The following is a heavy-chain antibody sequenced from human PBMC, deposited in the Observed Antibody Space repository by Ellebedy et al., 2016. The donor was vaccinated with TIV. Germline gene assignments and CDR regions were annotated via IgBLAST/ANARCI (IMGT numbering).Heavy chain of an antibody. CDR2: IDSSSSSI. CDR1: GFTFSNAW. J-gene: IGHJ4*02. CDR3: ARVRGYSGSHLEYFDY. Sequence: GGSLRLXCAASGFTFSNAWMSWVRQAPGKGLEWVSYIDSSSSSIYYADSVKGRFTISRDNAKNSLYLQMNSLRAEDTAVYYCARVRGYSGSHLEYFDYWGQGTLVTVSS. D-gene: IGHD1-26*01. V-gene: IGHV3-48*04.